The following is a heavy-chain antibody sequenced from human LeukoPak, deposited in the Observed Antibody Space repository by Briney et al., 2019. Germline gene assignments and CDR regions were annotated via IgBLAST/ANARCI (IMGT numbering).Heavy chain of an antibody. CDR1: GYTFTGYY. CDR2: IDPNSGGT. D-gene: IGHD6-6*01. Sequence: ASVKVSCKASGYTFTGYYMHWVRQAPGQGLEWMGWIDPNSGGTNYAQKFQGRVTMTRDTSISTAYMELSRLRSDDTAVYYCARVLYSSSSEFPFDYWGQGTLVTVSS. CDR3: ARVLYSSSSEFPFDY. J-gene: IGHJ4*02. V-gene: IGHV1-2*02.